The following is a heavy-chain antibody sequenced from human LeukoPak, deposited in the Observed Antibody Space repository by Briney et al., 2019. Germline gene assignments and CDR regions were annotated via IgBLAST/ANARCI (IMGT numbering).Heavy chain of an antibody. Sequence: GGSLRLSCAASGFTFSSYWMSWVRQAPGKGLEWVANIKQDGSEKYYVDSVKGRFTISRDNAKKSLHLQMNSLRAEDTALYYCARNNFGPGATAFDIWGQGTMVTVSS. CDR2: IKQDGSEK. D-gene: IGHD3-10*02. CDR1: GFTFSSYW. V-gene: IGHV3-7*03. J-gene: IGHJ3*02. CDR3: ARNNFGPGATAFDI.